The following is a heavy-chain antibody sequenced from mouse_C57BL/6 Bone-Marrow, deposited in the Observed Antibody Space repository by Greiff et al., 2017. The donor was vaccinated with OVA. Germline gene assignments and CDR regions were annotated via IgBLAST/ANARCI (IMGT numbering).Heavy chain of an antibody. J-gene: IGHJ4*01. Sequence: QVQLQQPGAELVKPGASVKLSCKASGYTFTSYWMHWVKQRPGRGFEWIGRIDPNSGGTKYNEKFKSKATLTVDKTSSTAYMQLSSLTSEDSAVYYCARSESNYLYAMDYWGQGTSVTVSS. CDR2: IDPNSGGT. CDR1: GYTFTSYW. CDR3: ARSESNYLYAMDY. D-gene: IGHD2-5*01. V-gene: IGHV1-72*01.